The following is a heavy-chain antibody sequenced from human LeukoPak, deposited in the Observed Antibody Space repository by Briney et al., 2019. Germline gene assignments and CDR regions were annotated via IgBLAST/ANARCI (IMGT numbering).Heavy chain of an antibody. Sequence: PGGSLRLSCAASGFTFSDYYMSWIRQAPGKGLEWVSYISSSGSTIYYADSVKGRFTISRDNAKNSLYLQMNSLRAEDTAVYYCAKVFRYCSSTSCYSPFDYWGQGTLVTVSS. D-gene: IGHD2-2*01. V-gene: IGHV3-11*04. CDR3: AKVFRYCSSTSCYSPFDY. CDR1: GFTFSDYY. J-gene: IGHJ4*02. CDR2: ISSSGSTI.